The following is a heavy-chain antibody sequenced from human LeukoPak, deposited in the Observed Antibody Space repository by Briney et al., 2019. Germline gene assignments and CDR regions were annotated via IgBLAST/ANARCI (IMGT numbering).Heavy chain of an antibody. CDR3: AKEFRGDYDYVWGSDY. CDR2: ISYDGSNK. CDR1: GFTFSSYG. V-gene: IGHV3-30*18. J-gene: IGHJ4*02. D-gene: IGHD3-16*01. Sequence: PGGSLRLSCAASGFTFSSYGMHWVRQAPGKGLEWVAVISYDGSNKYYADSVKGRFTISRDNSKNTLYLQMNSLRAEDTAVYYCAKEFRGDYDYVWGSDYWGQGTLVTVSS.